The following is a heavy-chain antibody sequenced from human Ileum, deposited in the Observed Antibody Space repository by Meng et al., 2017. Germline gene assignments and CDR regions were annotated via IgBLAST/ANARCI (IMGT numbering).Heavy chain of an antibody. CDR3: ARDCSGGGCFDP. V-gene: IGHV1-69*10. D-gene: IGHD2-15*01. J-gene: IGHJ5*02. CDR1: GGAFSSSA. Sequence: QVQLVQPGAEVRYPGSSLTCPCKASGGAFSSSAIGWLRQAPGRGLEWMGGIIPILNASTYAQNFKGRVTLSADMATTTVYMELSSLTSDDTAVYFCARDCSGGGCFDPWGQGTLVTVSS. CDR2: IIPILNAS.